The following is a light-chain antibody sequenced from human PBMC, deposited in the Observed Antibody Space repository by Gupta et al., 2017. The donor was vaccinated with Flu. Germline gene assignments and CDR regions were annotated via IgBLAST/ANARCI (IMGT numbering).Light chain of an antibody. CDR2: GAS. CDR3: QQYYKTPVA. Sequence: NCKSSQSSLYNSDNKNYLAWYQQKPGQPPKLLIYGASTRQPGVPDRFSGSGYDTDFTLTISSLQAEDVAVYYCQQYYKTPVAFGQGTKVEIK. CDR1: QSSLYNSDNKNY. V-gene: IGKV4-1*01. J-gene: IGKJ2*01.